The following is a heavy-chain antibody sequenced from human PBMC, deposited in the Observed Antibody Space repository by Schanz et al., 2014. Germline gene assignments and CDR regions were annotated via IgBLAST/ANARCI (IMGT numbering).Heavy chain of an antibody. CDR1: DDSISSYY. D-gene: IGHD5-18*01. CDR2: LFNSERA. V-gene: IGHV4-59*01. CDR3: ATIPRGNIYGYFDY. J-gene: IGHJ4*02. Sequence: QVLLQESGPGLVKPSETLSLTCTVSDDSISSYYWSWVRQAPGEGLEWIGYLFNSERAKYNPSLESRITMSLDTSKSQFSLHLRYVTAADTAVYYCATIPRGNIYGYFDYWGQGTLVTVSS.